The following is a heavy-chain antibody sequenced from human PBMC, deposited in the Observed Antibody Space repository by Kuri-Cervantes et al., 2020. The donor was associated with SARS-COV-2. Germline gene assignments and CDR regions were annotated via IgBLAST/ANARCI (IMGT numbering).Heavy chain of an antibody. CDR1: GFTFSSYA. J-gene: IGHJ6*03. Sequence: GGSLRLSCAASGFTFSSYAMSWVRQAPGKGLEWVSAISGSGGSTYYADSVRGRFTISRDNSKNTLYLQMNSLRAEDTAVYYCAKASLVGYCYYYMDVWGKGTTVTVSS. D-gene: IGHD1-26*01. CDR3: AKASLVGYCYYYMDV. CDR2: ISGSGGST. V-gene: IGHV3-23*01.